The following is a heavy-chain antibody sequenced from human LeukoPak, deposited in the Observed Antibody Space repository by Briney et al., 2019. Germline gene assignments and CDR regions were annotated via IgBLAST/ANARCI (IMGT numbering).Heavy chain of an antibody. CDR3: ARRVPSQVITDYFDY. CDR2: LYGGGTT. J-gene: IGHJ4*02. V-gene: IGHV3-66*01. D-gene: IGHD3-16*01. CDR1: GFTVSSNY. Sequence: HPGGSLRLSCAASGFTVSSNYMSWVRQAPGKGLEWVSVLYGGGTTYYADSVKGRFTISRDNAKNSLFLQMNSLRAEDTAVYYCARRVPSQVITDYFDYWGQGTLVTVSS.